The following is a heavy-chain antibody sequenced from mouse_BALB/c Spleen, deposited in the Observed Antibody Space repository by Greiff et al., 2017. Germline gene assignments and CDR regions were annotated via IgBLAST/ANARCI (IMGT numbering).Heavy chain of an antibody. CDR2: ISNLAYSI. Sequence: EVKVVESGGGLVQPGGSRKLSCAASGFTFSDYGMAWVRQAPGKGPEWVAFISNLAYSIYYADTVTGRFTISRENAKNTLYLEMSSLRSEDTAMYYCARAYGSSYFDYWGQGTTLTVSS. V-gene: IGHV5-15*02. CDR1: GFTFSDYG. J-gene: IGHJ2*01. D-gene: IGHD1-1*01. CDR3: ARAYGSSYFDY.